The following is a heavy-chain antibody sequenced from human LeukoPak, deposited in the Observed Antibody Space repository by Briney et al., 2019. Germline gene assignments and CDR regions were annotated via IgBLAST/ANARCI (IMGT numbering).Heavy chain of an antibody. CDR3: ANSERSNWNYYFDY. J-gene: IGHJ4*02. CDR1: GFTFSSYA. Sequence: PGGSLRLSCAASGFTFSSYAMTWVRQAPGKGLEWVSTISGGGSTYYADSVKGRSTISRDNSKNTLYLQVNSLRAEDTAVYYCANSERSNWNYYFDYWGQGTLVTVSS. V-gene: IGHV3-23*01. CDR2: ISGGGST. D-gene: IGHD1-1*01.